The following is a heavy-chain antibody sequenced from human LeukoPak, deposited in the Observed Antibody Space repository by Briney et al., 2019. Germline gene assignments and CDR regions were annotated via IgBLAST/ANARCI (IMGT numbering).Heavy chain of an antibody. CDR1: GFTFSSYS. CDR3: ATDFYDST. CDR2: IRSNSDGGTI. D-gene: IGHD3-22*01. J-gene: IGHJ5*02. Sequence: GGSLRLSCAASGFTFSSYSMNWVRQAPGKGLEWVGRIRSNSDGGTIDYAAPVKGRFTLSRDDSKTTLYLQMNSLQTEDTAVYYCATDFYDSTWGQGTLVTVSS. V-gene: IGHV3-15*07.